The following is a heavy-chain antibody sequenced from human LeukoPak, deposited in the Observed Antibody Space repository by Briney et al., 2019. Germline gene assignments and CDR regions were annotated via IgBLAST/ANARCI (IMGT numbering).Heavy chain of an antibody. D-gene: IGHD5-12*01. Sequence: SETLSLTCTVSGGSISSYYWSWIRQPPGKGLEWIGYIYYSGSTNYNPSLKSRVTISVDTSKNQFSLQLNAVTPEDTAVYYCAREGGYSGYDFYFDYWGQGTLVTVSS. CDR3: AREGGYSGYDFYFDY. CDR1: GGSISSYY. J-gene: IGHJ4*02. V-gene: IGHV4-59*12. CDR2: IYYSGST.